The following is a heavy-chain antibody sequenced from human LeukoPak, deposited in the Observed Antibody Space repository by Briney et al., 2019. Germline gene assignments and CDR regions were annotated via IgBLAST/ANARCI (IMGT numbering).Heavy chain of an antibody. CDR2: IHYSGST. CDR1: GGSMSNYY. V-gene: IGHV4-59*01. D-gene: IGHD2/OR15-2a*01. Sequence: ETLSLTCAVSGGSMSNYYWTWIRQPPGKGLEWIAYIHYSGSTNYNPSLKSRVAISVDTSANQFSLKLTSMTPADTAVYYCARLRGNYFPDFWGQGTLATVSS. CDR3: ARLRGNYFPDF. J-gene: IGHJ4*02.